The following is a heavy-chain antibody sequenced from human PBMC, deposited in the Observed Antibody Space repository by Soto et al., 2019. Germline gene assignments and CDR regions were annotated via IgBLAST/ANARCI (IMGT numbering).Heavy chain of an antibody. CDR3: ARVGREMAKINWFDP. V-gene: IGHV4-59*01. CDR2: IYYSGST. D-gene: IGHD5-12*01. CDR1: GGSISSYY. J-gene: IGHJ5*02. Sequence: PSETLSLTCTVSGGSISSYYWSWIRQPPGKGLEWIGYIYYSGSTNYNPSLKSRVTISVDTSKNQFSLKLSSVTAADTAVYYCARVGREMAKINWFDPWGQGTLVTVSS.